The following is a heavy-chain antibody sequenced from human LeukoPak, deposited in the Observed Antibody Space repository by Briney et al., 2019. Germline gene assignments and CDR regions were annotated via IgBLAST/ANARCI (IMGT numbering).Heavy chain of an antibody. V-gene: IGHV1-18*01. D-gene: IGHD6-19*01. CDR1: GYTFTSYG. J-gene: IGHJ4*02. Sequence: ASVKVSCKASGYTFTSYGISWVRQAPGQGLEWMGWISVYNGNTNYAQKLQGRVTMTTDTSTSTAYMELRSLRSDDTAVYYCARHSSGWTFFDYWGQGTLVTVSS. CDR2: ISVYNGNT. CDR3: ARHSSGWTFFDY.